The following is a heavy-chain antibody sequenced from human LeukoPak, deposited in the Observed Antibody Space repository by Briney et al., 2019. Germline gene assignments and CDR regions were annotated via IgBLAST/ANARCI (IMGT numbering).Heavy chain of an antibody. J-gene: IGHJ4*02. Sequence: GRSLRLSCAASGFTFDDYAMPWVRQAPGKGLEWVSGISWNSGSIGYADSVKGRFTISRDNAKNSLYLQMNSLRAEDTALYYCAKMIGYYDILTGYFDYWGQGTLVTVSS. V-gene: IGHV3-9*01. D-gene: IGHD3-9*01. CDR3: AKMIGYYDILTGYFDY. CDR2: ISWNSGSI. CDR1: GFTFDDYA.